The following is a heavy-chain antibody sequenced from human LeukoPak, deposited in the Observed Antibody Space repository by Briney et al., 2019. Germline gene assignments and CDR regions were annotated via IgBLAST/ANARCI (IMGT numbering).Heavy chain of an antibody. Sequence: ASVKVSCKASGYTFTSYYMHWVRQAPGQGLEWMGIINPSGGSTSYAQKFQGRVTMTRDTSTSTVYMELSGLRSEDTAVYYCARDSMGIAVAGYFDYWGQGTLVTVSS. CDR1: GYTFTSYY. CDR2: INPSGGST. V-gene: IGHV1-46*01. D-gene: IGHD6-19*01. J-gene: IGHJ4*02. CDR3: ARDSMGIAVAGYFDY.